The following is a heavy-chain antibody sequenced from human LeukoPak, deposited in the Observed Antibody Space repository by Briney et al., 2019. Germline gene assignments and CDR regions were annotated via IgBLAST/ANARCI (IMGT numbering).Heavy chain of an antibody. V-gene: IGHV3-9*01. CDR1: GFIFSSYS. Sequence: PGGSLRLSCAASGFIFSSYSMNWVRQAPGKGLEWVSGISWNSGNIDYADSVKGRFTMSRDNAKNSLYLQMKSLRAEDTAFYYCAKDIKSDDILTGAGWGQGTLVTVSS. CDR3: AKDIKSDDILTGAG. D-gene: IGHD3-9*01. CDR2: ISWNSGNI. J-gene: IGHJ4*02.